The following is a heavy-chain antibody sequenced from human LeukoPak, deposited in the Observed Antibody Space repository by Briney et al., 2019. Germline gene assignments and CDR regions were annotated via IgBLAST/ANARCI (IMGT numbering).Heavy chain of an antibody. J-gene: IGHJ3*02. D-gene: IGHD3-22*01. CDR2: IYYSGST. Sequence: SETLSLTCTVSVGSISSSSYYWGWIRHPPGKGLEWIGSIYYSGSTYYNPSLKSRATISVDTPKNQFSLKLSSVTAADTAVYYCARRGPNYDSSGYYTGSAFDIWGQGTMVTVSS. V-gene: IGHV4-39*01. CDR3: ARRGPNYDSSGYYTGSAFDI. CDR1: VGSISSSSYY.